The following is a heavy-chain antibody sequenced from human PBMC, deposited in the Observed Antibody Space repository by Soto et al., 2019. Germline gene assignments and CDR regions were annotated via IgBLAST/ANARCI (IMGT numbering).Heavy chain of an antibody. J-gene: IGHJ4*02. CDR1: GDLFNNHA. CDR3: AASSAIAAAGYFKF. V-gene: IGHV1-69*01. Sequence: QVQLVQSGAEVKEPGSSVKVSCKASGDLFNNHAFNWVRQAPGQGLEWMGRISPLFSTTNYAQKFQGRVTIGADELTTIVYLEVNNLESDDTAMYYGAASSAIAAAGYFKFWGQGTLVTVSP. D-gene: IGHD6-13*01. CDR2: ISPLFSTT.